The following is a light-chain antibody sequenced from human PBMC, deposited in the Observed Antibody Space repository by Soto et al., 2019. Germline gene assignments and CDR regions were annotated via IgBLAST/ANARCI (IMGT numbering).Light chain of an antibody. V-gene: IGKV1D-12*01. Sequence: DIQMTQSPSSASASVGDRVTITCRAIQDISNLLAWYQQKLVKAPKLLIYAASSLQSGVPSRFSGSGFETDFTLTISSLQPEDSATYYCQQADSFPLTFGGGTKVDI. CDR1: QDISNL. J-gene: IGKJ4*01. CDR3: QQADSFPLT. CDR2: AAS.